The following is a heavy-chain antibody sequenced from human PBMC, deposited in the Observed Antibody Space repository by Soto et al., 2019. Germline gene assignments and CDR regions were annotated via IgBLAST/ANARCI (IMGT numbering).Heavy chain of an antibody. CDR1: VFTFDDYA. D-gene: IGHD2-15*01. CDR2: ISWDGGST. J-gene: IGHJ4*02. Sequence: PVGSLRLSCASSVFTFDDYAMHCVRQAPGKCLEWVSLISWDGGSTYYADSVKGRFTISRDNSKKSLYLQMNSLRAEDTAVYYCAKDQYCSGGSCYHAAEYWGQGTLVSVSS. CDR3: AKDQYCSGGSCYHAAEY. V-gene: IGHV3-43D*04.